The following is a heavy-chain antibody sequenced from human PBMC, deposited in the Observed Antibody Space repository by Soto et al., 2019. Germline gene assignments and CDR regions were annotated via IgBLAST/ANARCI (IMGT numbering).Heavy chain of an antibody. Sequence: QLQLQESGPGLVKPSETLSLTCTVSGGSISSSSYYWGWIRQPPGKGLEWIGSIYYSGSTYYNPSLKSRVTLSLDASKNQFPLKLSSVTAADTAVYYCARHILVRRLRAFDYWGQGTLVTVSS. CDR1: GGSISSSSYY. CDR2: IYYSGST. V-gene: IGHV4-39*01. J-gene: IGHJ4*02. D-gene: IGHD2-8*02. CDR3: ARHILVRRLRAFDY.